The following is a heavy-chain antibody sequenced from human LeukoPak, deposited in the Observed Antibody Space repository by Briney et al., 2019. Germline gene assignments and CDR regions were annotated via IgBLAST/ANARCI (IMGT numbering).Heavy chain of an antibody. V-gene: IGHV3-53*01. D-gene: IGHD3-22*01. CDR2: LQRDGTT. CDR1: RFTVSSNT. Sequence: GGSLRLSCAASRFTVSSNTVIWVRQAPGKGLEWVSVLQRDGTTYYKDSVEGRFTISRDNSKNTIYLQMNSLRDGDTAVYYCSRETPDRHDKIENWGQGTLVTVSS. J-gene: IGHJ1*01. CDR3: SRETPDRHDKIEN.